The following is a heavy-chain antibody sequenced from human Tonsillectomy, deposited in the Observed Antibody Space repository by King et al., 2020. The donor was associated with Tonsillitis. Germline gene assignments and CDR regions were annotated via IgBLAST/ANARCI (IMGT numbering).Heavy chain of an antibody. J-gene: IGHJ6*02. Sequence: MQLVQSGPEVKEPGTSVKVSCKASGFTFTSSAVQWVRQARGQRLEWIGWIVVGSGNTNYAQKFQERVTISRDMSTSTAYMELSSLRSEDTAVYYCAAETLTLHCNDDNGRYGMDVWGQGTTVTVSS. V-gene: IGHV1-58*01. CDR3: AAETLTLHCNDDNGRYGMDV. CDR2: IVVGSGNT. D-gene: IGHD1-1*01. CDR1: GFTFTSSA.